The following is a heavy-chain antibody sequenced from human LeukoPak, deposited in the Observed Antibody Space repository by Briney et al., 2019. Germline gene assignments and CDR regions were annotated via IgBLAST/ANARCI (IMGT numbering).Heavy chain of an antibody. CDR3: ATAPLVGVPTFLDS. D-gene: IGHD1-26*01. V-gene: IGHV1-24*01. CDR2: FDREDDEI. J-gene: IGHJ4*02. Sequence: ASVKVSCKVSGYTFTELSIHWVRRAPGKGLEWMGGFDREDDEIMYARKFQGRVTVTEDTSADTAVMELRSLKSEDTAVYYCATAPLVGVPTFLDSWGQGTLVTVSS. CDR1: GYTFTELS.